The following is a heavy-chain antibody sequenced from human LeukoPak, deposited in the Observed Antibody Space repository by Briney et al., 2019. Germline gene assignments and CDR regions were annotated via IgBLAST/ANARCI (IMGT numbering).Heavy chain of an antibody. CDR2: ISAYNGNT. D-gene: IGHD6-19*01. Sequence: GASVKVSCKTSGYKFTSYYISWVRQAPGQGLEWMGWISAYNGNTNYAQKLQGRVTMTTDTSTSTAYMELRSLRSDDTAVYYCARFGPYSSGGAEYFQHWGQGTLVTVSS. V-gene: IGHV1-18*01. CDR1: GYKFTSYY. J-gene: IGHJ1*01. CDR3: ARFGPYSSGGAEYFQH.